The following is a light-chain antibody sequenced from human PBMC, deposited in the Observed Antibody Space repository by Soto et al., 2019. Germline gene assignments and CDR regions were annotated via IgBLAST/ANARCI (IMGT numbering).Light chain of an antibody. CDR2: GAS. CDR1: QSVSSSY. V-gene: IGKV3-20*01. CDR3: QQYGSSPHVT. J-gene: IGKJ1*01. Sequence: EIVLTQSPGTLSLSPGERATLSCRASQSVSSSYLAWYQQKPGQAPRHLIYGASSRATGIPDRFSGSGSGTDFTLTISRLEPEDFAVYYCQQYGSSPHVTFGQGTKVEIK.